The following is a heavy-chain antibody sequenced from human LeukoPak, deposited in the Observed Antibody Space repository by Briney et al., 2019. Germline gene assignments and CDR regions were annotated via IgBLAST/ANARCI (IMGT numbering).Heavy chain of an antibody. J-gene: IGHJ4*02. CDR1: GFTFTTYW. CDR2: IKQDGTEK. Sequence: QPGGSLRLSCAASGFTFTTYWLGWVRQPPGKGLEWVANIKQDGTEKYYVDSVKGRFTISRDNAKNSLYLQMNSLRAEDTAVYYCAAMTSVTTGDYWGQGTLVTVSS. CDR3: AAMTSVTTGDY. D-gene: IGHD4-11*01. V-gene: IGHV3-7*01.